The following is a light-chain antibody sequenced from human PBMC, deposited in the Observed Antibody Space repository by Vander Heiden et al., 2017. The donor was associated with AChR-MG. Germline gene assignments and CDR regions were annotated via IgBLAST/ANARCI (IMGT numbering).Light chain of an antibody. V-gene: IGKV3-11*01. Sequence: DIVLTQAPATLSLPPGEAATLACSSSQSVSSYLAWYQQKPGQAPRLLIYDASNRAPGIPARFSGSGSGTDFTLTISSLEPEDFAVYYCLQRSNWPHTFGQGTKLEIK. CDR3: LQRSNWPHT. CDR2: DAS. J-gene: IGKJ2*01. CDR1: QSVSSY.